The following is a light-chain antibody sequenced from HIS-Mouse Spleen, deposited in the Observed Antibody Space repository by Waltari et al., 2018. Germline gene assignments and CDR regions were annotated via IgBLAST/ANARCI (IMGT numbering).Light chain of an antibody. Sequence: QSALTQPASVSGSPGQSITISCTGTSSDVGSSNHVSWYQQHPGKAPKLMIYEVSNRPSGVSNRFSGSKSGNTASLTISGLQAEDEADYYCSSYTSSSTKVFGGGTKLTVL. CDR3: SSYTSSSTKV. CDR2: EVS. CDR1: SSDVGSSNH. J-gene: IGLJ3*02. V-gene: IGLV2-14*02.